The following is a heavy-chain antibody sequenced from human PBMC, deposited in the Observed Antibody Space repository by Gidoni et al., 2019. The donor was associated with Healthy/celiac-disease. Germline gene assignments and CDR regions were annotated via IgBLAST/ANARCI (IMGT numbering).Heavy chain of an antibody. CDR3: AKVSSSSSDP. V-gene: IGHV3-23*01. CDR1: GLHFSSYA. Sequence: EVQLLESGGGLVQPVGALRISCSAAGLHFSSYAMSWVRQASGKGLSWVSAISGSGGITYYADSVKGRFTISRDNSKNTLYLQMNSLRAEDTAVYYCAKVSSSSSDPWGQGTLVTVSS. J-gene: IGHJ5*02. CDR2: ISGSGGIT. D-gene: IGHD6-13*01.